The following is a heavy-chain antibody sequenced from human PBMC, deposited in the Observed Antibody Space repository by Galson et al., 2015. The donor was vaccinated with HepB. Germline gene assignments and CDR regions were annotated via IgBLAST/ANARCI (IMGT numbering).Heavy chain of an antibody. CDR2: FDPEDGET. D-gene: IGHD1-26*01. Sequence: SVKVSCKVSGYTLTELSMHWVRQAPGKGLEWMGGFDPEDGETIYAQKFQGRVTMTEDTSTDTAYMELSSLRSEDTAVYYCATFLGWELRNRRTWFDPWGQGTLVTVSS. CDR1: GYTLTELS. CDR3: ATFLGWELRNRRTWFDP. V-gene: IGHV1-24*01. J-gene: IGHJ5*02.